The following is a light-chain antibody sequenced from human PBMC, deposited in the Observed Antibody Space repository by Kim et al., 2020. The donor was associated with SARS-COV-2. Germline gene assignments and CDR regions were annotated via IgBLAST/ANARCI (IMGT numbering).Light chain of an antibody. CDR3: SSYTSTNTVV. V-gene: IGLV2-14*03. CDR2: DVI. Sequence: SITISCTGPSSDVGAYNYVSWYQQHPGKAPKLMIYDVINRPSGFSNRFSGSKSGNTASLAISGLQAEDEADYYCSSYTSTNTVVFGGGTQLTVL. J-gene: IGLJ3*02. CDR1: SSDVGAYNY.